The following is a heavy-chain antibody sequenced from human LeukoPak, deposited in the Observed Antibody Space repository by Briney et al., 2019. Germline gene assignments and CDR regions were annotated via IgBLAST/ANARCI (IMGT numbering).Heavy chain of an antibody. Sequence: SETLSLTCTVSGGSIGTYYWSWIREPPGKGLEWIGYIYYSGSTNYNPSLKSRVTISVDTSKNQFSLNLRSVTAADTAVYYCARGGYDFWSDYANWFDPRGQGALVTVSS. CDR1: GGSIGTYY. J-gene: IGHJ5*02. CDR3: ARGGYDFWSDYANWFDP. CDR2: IYYSGST. D-gene: IGHD3-3*01. V-gene: IGHV4-59*01.